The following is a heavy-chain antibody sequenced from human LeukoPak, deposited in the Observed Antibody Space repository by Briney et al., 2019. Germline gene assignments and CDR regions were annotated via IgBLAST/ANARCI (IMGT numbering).Heavy chain of an antibody. CDR1: GGSFSGYY. CDR3: ARGRKYYYDSSGYYDY. D-gene: IGHD3-22*01. CDR2: INHSGST. Sequence: SETLSLTCAVYGGSFSGYYWSWIRQPPGKGLEWIGEINHSGSTNYNPSLKSRVTISVDTSKNQSSLKLSSVTAADTAVYYCARGRKYYYDSSGYYDYWGQGTLVTVSS. J-gene: IGHJ4*02. V-gene: IGHV4-34*01.